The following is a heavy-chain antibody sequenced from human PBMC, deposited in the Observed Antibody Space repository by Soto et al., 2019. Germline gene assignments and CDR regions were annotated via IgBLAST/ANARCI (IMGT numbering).Heavy chain of an antibody. D-gene: IGHD3-22*01. Sequence: VVSLRLSCAASGFTFSNYAMNWVRQAPGKGLEWVAVISVSGDTTYYADSVKGRFTISRDNSKNTLFLQMNSLRAEDTAVYYCAKEREVFIPKYYFDFWGQGTLVTVSS. CDR1: GFTFSNYA. J-gene: IGHJ4*02. CDR2: ISVSGDTT. V-gene: IGHV3-23*01. CDR3: AKEREVFIPKYYFDF.